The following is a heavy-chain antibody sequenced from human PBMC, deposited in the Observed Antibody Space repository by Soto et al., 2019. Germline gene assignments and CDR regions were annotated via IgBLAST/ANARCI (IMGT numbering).Heavy chain of an antibody. V-gene: IGHV3-15*07. Sequence: EVQLVESGGGSVKPGGSLGLSCAASGFIFSNDWMNWVRHTPGKGLEWVGRVRSKSDGGTTDYAAPVKGRFTISRDDSKSTLYLQMNSLKNEDTGVYYCIADWTSGCPAFDYWGQGTLVTVSS. D-gene: IGHD1-26*01. CDR3: IADWTSGCPAFDY. CDR1: GFIFSNDW. CDR2: VRSKSDGGTT. J-gene: IGHJ4*02.